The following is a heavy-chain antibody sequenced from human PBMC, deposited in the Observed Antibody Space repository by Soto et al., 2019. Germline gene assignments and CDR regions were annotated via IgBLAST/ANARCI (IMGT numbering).Heavy chain of an antibody. Sequence: QITLKESGPTLVKPTQTLTLTCNFSGFSLSASGEGVGWIRQPPGKALEWLAFNYWNDDKRYSASLKSRLYITRATSKNQVVLTMTNMDPVDTATYYCGHRRLGPAAPQIDYWGQGTLVTVSS. V-gene: IGHV2-5*01. J-gene: IGHJ4*02. CDR3: GHRRLGPAAPQIDY. D-gene: IGHD6-13*01. CDR2: NYWNDDK. CDR1: GFSLSASGEG.